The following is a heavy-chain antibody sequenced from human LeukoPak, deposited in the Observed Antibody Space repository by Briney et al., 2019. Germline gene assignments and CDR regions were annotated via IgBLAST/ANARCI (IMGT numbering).Heavy chain of an antibody. CDR3: ARVRRYYDYLRGSYRLYYFDY. D-gene: IGHD3-16*02. J-gene: IGHJ4*02. Sequence: SDTLSLTRIVCGGSITTDDLFWICMREPPGEGLEGMGYLYYSGTSFYNSSLKSRLTISVDTSKNQFSLNLRSVTAADTAVYYCARVRRYYDYLRGSYRLYYFDYWGQGTLVTVSS. CDR1: GGSITTDDLF. CDR2: LYYSGTS. V-gene: IGHV4-30-4*02.